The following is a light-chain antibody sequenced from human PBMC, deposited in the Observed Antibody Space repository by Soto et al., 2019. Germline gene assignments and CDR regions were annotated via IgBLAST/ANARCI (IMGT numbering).Light chain of an antibody. CDR1: QGIANY. Sequence: DIQMTQSPSSLSASVGDRVTSTCRASQGIANYLAWYQHKPGKVPNLLIYAASTLQSGVPSRFSGGGSGTDFTLTLSSLQPEDVATYYCQKYNSAPRTFGQGTKEDIK. CDR2: AAS. CDR3: QKYNSAPRT. V-gene: IGKV1-27*01. J-gene: IGKJ1*01.